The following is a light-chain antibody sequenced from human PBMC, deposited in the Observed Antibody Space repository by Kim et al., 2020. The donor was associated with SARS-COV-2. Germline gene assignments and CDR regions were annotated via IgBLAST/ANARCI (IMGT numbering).Light chain of an antibody. J-gene: IGKJ1*01. CDR3: QQTYSNPWT. CDR2: AAS. Sequence: ASVGDRVTLPCRARQPIIIFLNWYQQRPGKAPRLVISAASSLQSGVPSRFSVRVSGTEFGLSINSLQPEDFATYYCQQTYSNPWTVGRGTKVDIK. CDR1: QPIIIF. V-gene: IGKV1-39*01.